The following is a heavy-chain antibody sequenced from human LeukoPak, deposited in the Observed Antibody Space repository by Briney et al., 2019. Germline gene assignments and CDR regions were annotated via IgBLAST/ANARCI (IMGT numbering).Heavy chain of an antibody. CDR3: VREPSYTGTWWYPDL. CDR1: GFIFSSYD. J-gene: IGHJ2*01. CDR2: IDPAGNT. D-gene: IGHD1-14*01. Sequence: GGSLRLSCVASGFIFSSYDMHWVRQATGKGLEWISAIDPAGNTWYSDSVKGRFTMSRENARSSLFLQMNSLRAADTAVYYCVREPSYTGTWWYPDLWGRGTLVTVSS. V-gene: IGHV3-13*01.